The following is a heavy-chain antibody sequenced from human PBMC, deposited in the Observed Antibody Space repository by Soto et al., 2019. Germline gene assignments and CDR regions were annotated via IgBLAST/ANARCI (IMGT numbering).Heavy chain of an antibody. V-gene: IGHV1-18*01. CDR1: GYTFTNYA. J-gene: IGHJ4*02. CDR2: VNTYNGNP. CDR3: ARDSQYCTSWQRFDS. Sequence: QVQLVQSGGELKKPGASVKVSCKASGYTFTNYAISWVRQAPGRGLEWMGWVNTYNGNPNSAQIFQGRVTMTTDTSTGTAYMEPRSLKADDSSIYYRARDSQYCTSWQRFDSWGQGTLVTVSS. D-gene: IGHD6-13*01.